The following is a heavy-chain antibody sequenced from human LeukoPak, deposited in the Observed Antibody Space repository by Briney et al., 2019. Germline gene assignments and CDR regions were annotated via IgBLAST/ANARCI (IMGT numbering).Heavy chain of an antibody. Sequence: GGSLRLSCAASGFTFSSFAMSWVRQAPGKGLEWVAVISYDGSNKYYADSVKGRFTISRDNSKNTLYLQMNSLRAEDTAVYYCARAPRRDYYDSSGPDAFDIWGQGTMVTVSS. V-gene: IGHV3-30-3*01. CDR1: GFTFSSFA. D-gene: IGHD3-22*01. J-gene: IGHJ3*02. CDR3: ARAPRRDYYDSSGPDAFDI. CDR2: ISYDGSNK.